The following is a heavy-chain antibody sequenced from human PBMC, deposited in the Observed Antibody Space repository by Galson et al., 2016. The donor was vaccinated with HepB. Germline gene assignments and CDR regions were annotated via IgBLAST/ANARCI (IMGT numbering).Heavy chain of an antibody. D-gene: IGHD3-10*01. J-gene: IGHJ4*02. Sequence: SLRLSCATSGFSFINAWMSWVRQAPGKGLEWIGRIKAKSDGGATDYAAPLKGRFTISRDDSKNTLYLQINSLQTEDTAVYYCSRPSYVNGSDSWGQGTLVTVSS. CDR2: IKAKSDGGAT. CDR1: GFSFINAW. V-gene: IGHV3-15*05. CDR3: SRPSYVNGSDS.